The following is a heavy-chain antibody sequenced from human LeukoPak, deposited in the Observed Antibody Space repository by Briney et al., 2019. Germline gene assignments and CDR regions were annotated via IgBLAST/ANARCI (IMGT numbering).Heavy chain of an antibody. D-gene: IGHD1-26*01. Sequence: GASVKVSCKASGYTFTGYYMHWVRQAPGQGLEWMGWINPNSGGTNYAQKFQGRVTMTRDTSISTAYMELRSLRSDDTAVYYCARVASLYSGTYYPIDYWGQGTLVTVSS. J-gene: IGHJ4*02. V-gene: IGHV1-2*02. CDR2: INPNSGGT. CDR1: GYTFTGYY. CDR3: ARVASLYSGTYYPIDY.